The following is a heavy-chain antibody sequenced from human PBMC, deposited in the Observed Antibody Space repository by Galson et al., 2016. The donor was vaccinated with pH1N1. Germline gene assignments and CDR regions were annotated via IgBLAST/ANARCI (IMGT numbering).Heavy chain of an antibody. CDR3: ARGPVYWYFDL. Sequence: SVKVSCKASGYTLTSYDINWVRQATGQGLEWMGWMNTNNDNADYAPKFQGRVTLTRNASINPAYMELSSLTSEDTAVYYCARGPVYWYFDLWGRGTPVIVSS. CDR1: GYTLTSYD. V-gene: IGHV1-8*01. J-gene: IGHJ2*01. CDR2: MNTNNDNA.